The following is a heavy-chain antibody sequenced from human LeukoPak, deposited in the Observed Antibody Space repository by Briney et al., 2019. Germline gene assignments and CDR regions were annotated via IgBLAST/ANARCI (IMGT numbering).Heavy chain of an antibody. Sequence: PGGSLRPSCAAFGFTFSRYDMHWVRQGTGKGLEWVSAIATAGDTYYSDSVKGRFTVSRENAKSSLYLQMNSLRPGDTAVYYCTRGADGFDPWGQGTLVTVSS. V-gene: IGHV3-13*01. J-gene: IGHJ5*02. CDR1: GFTFSRYD. CDR3: TRGADGFDP. CDR2: IATAGDT.